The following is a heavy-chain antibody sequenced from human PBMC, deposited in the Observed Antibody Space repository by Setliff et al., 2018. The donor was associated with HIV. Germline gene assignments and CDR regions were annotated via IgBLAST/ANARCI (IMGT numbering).Heavy chain of an antibody. CDR2: FRSSGST. Sequence: PSETLSLTCTVSGVSISTSGYYWGWIRQPPGKGLEWIGSFRSSGSTSYNPSLRSRVVLSVDTSKNQLSLRLTSFTAADTAVYYCARPLSPSYNFRGDAFAIWGQGTLVTVSS. D-gene: IGHD3-10*02. CDR3: ARPLSPSYNFRGDAFAI. J-gene: IGHJ3*02. V-gene: IGHV4-39*01. CDR1: GVSISTSGYY.